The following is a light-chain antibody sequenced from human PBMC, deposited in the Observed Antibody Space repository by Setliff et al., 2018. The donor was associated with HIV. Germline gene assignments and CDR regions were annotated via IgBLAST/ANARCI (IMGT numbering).Light chain of an antibody. J-gene: IGLJ1*01. CDR2: EVN. Sequence: QSALTQPASVSGSPGQSITISCTGTSSDIGSYNLVSWYQQHPGRAPKLIIYEVNKRPSEVSARFSASKSGNTASMTFAGLQAEDEADYLCCSYVNSATCVFGTGTKVTVL. CDR3: CSYVNSATCV. V-gene: IGLV2-23*02. CDR1: SSDIGSYNL.